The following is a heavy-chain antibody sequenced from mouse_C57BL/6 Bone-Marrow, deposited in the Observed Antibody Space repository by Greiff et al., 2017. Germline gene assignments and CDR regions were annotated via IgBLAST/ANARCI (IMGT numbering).Heavy chain of an antibody. J-gene: IGHJ3*01. CDR3: TTWWFPWFAY. CDR2: IDPENGDT. CDR1: GFNIKDDY. Sequence: VQLQQSGAELVRPGASVKLSCTASGFNIKDDYMHWVKQRPEQGLEWIGWIDPENGDTEYASKFQGKATITADTSSNTAYLQLSSLTSEDTAVYYCTTWWFPWFAYWGQGTLVTVS. V-gene: IGHV14-4*01. D-gene: IGHD1-1*02.